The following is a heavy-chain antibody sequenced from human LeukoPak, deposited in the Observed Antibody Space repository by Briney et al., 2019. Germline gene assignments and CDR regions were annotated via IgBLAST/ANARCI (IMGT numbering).Heavy chain of an antibody. CDR3: ARESIKQWLI. CDR1: GGSFSGYY. CDR2: INDSGST. J-gene: IGHJ1*01. Sequence: SETLSLTSAVRGGSFSGYYWSSIRQRPGKGLEWIGEINDSGSTNYNPSLKSRVTISVDTSKNQFSLKLSSVSAADTARYYCARESIKQWLIWGQGTLVTVSS. V-gene: IGHV4-34*01. D-gene: IGHD6-19*01.